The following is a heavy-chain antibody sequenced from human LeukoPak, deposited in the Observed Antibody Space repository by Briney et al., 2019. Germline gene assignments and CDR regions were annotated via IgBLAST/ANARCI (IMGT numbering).Heavy chain of an antibody. CDR1: GFTFNKYA. Sequence: GGTLRLSCAASGFTFNKYAMSWVRQSPGKGLEWVSAIGRSGANSYYATSVKGRFSVSRDNTKNTFHLQMNSLRAEDTAIYYCAKLQTAVVPAATLGFDSWGQGTLVTVSS. J-gene: IGHJ4*02. V-gene: IGHV3-23*01. D-gene: IGHD2-2*01. CDR3: AKLQTAVVPAATLGFDS. CDR2: IGRSGANS.